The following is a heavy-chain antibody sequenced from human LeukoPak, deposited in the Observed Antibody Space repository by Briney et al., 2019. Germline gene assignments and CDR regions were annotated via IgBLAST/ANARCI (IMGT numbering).Heavy chain of an antibody. D-gene: IGHD3-16*01. CDR2: IYTSGST. V-gene: IGHV4-4*07. CDR1: GGTISSYY. J-gene: IGHJ5*02. CDR3: ARGWALGWFDP. Sequence: SETLSLTCTVSGGTISSYYWSWIRQPAGKGLEWIGRIYTSGSTNYNPSLKSRVTMSVDTYKNQFSLKLSSVTAADTAVYYCARGWALGWFDPWGQGTLVTVSS.